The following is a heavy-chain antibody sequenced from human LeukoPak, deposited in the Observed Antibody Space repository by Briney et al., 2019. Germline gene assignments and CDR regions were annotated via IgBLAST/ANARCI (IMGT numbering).Heavy chain of an antibody. Sequence: SGPTLVEPTQTLTLTCTFSGFSLSTSGVGVGWIRQPPGKALEWLALIYWNDDKRYSPSLKSRLTITKDTSKNQVVLTMTNMDPVDTATYYCARTRLGYCSSTSCYRNYYYYYGMDVWGQGTTVTVSS. CDR2: IYWNDDK. CDR1: GFSLSTSGVG. CDR3: ARTRLGYCSSTSCYRNYYYYYGMDV. D-gene: IGHD2-2*01. V-gene: IGHV2-5*01. J-gene: IGHJ6*02.